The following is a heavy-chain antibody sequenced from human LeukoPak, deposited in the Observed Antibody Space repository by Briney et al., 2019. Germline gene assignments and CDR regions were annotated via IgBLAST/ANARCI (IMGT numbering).Heavy chain of an antibody. J-gene: IGHJ4*02. CDR3: AKGPVAAIDY. Sequence: GGSLRLSCAASGFTFSSYAMRWVRQAPGKGLEWVSVISGSGGGTYYADSVKGRFTISRDNSKNTLYLQMNSLRAEDTAVYYCAKGPVAAIDYWGQGTLVTVSS. CDR1: GFTFSSYA. CDR2: ISGSGGGT. D-gene: IGHD5-12*01. V-gene: IGHV3-23*01.